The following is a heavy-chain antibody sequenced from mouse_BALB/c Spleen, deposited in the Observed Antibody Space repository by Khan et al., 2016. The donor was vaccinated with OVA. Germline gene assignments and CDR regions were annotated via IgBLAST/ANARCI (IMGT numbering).Heavy chain of an antibody. CDR1: GFSLTSYG. D-gene: IGHD1-3*01. J-gene: IGHJ2*01. CDR3: ARLEDI. CDR2: IWAGGST. V-gene: IGHV2-9*02. Sequence: VQLQESGPGLVAPSQSLSITCTVSGFSLTSYGVHWVRQTPGKGLEWLGVIWAGGSTNYNSALMSSLSISNDNSKSQVFLIMNSMQTDDTAMYYWARLEDIWVQGTTVTVSS.